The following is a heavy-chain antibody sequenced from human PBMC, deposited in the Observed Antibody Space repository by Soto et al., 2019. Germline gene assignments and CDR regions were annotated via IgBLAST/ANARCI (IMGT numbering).Heavy chain of an antibody. J-gene: IGHJ5*02. D-gene: IGHD3-10*01. CDR2: ISVSGDST. CDR1: GFPFSSSA. Sequence: EVQLLESGGGLVQPGGSVRLSCAASGFPFSSSAMTWVRQAPGKGLEWVSVISVSGDSTYYADSLKGRFTISRDNSKNTLYLQMNSLRAEDSAVYYCAKGRGGFDPWGQGTLVTVSS. CDR3: AKGRGGFDP. V-gene: IGHV3-23*01.